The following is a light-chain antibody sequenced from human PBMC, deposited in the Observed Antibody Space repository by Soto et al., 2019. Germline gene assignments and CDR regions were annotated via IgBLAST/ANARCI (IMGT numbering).Light chain of an antibody. J-gene: IGKJ1*01. CDR2: QVS. CDR1: QSVRTY. V-gene: IGKV1-5*03. CDR3: QQFETLVT. Sequence: DIQMTQSPATLSASVGDRVTITRRASQSVRTYLAWYQQKPGRAPKLLIYQVSSLESGVPSRFSGSGSGTEFTLTISSLQPDDFATYYCQQFETLVTFGQGTKVEIK.